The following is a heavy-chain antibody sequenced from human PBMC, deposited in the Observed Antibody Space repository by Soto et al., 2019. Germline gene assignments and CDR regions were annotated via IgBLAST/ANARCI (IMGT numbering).Heavy chain of an antibody. CDR2: INHSGST. CDR3: ARGGGGKAAAGRRWFDP. V-gene: IGHV4-34*01. J-gene: IGHJ5*02. Sequence: QVQLQQWGAGLLKPSETLSLTCAVYGGSFSGYYWSWIRQPPGKGLAWIGEINHSGSTNYNPSLKSRVTISVDTSKNQFSLKLSSVTAADTAVYYCARGGGGKAAAGRRWFDPWGQGTLVTVSS. CDR1: GGSFSGYY. D-gene: IGHD6-13*01.